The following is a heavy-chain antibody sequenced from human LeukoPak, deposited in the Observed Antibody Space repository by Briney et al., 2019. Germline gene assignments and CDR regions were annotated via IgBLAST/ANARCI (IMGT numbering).Heavy chain of an antibody. V-gene: IGHV2-5*01. Sequence: ESGPTLVKPTQTLTLTCTLSGFSLSTSGVGVVWIRQPPGKALEWLAVIYWNDDKRYNPSLKSRLTITKDTSKNQVVLTLTNMDPVDTGTYYCAYNFGMYWGQGTLVNVSS. CDR1: GFSLSTSGVG. CDR2: IYWNDDK. J-gene: IGHJ4*02. CDR3: AYNFGMY. D-gene: IGHD3-10*01.